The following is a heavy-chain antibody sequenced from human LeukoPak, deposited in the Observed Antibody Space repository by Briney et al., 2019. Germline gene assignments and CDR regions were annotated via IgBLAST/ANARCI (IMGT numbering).Heavy chain of an antibody. CDR2: ISGSGGST. D-gene: IGHD6-19*01. V-gene: IGHV3-23*01. CDR3: AGLYPYGSGWYYFDY. Sequence: GGSLRLSYAASGFTLSSYGMSWVRQAPGKGLEWVSGISGSGGSTYYADAVKGRFTISRDNSKNMLYLQMNSLRAEDTAVYYCAGLYPYGSGWYYFDYWGQGTLVTVSS. J-gene: IGHJ4*02. CDR1: GFTLSSYG.